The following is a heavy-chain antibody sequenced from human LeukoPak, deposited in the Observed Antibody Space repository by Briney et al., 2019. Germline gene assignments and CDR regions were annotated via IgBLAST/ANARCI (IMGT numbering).Heavy chain of an antibody. V-gene: IGHV4-61*10. Sequence: PSQTLSLTCTVSGGSISSGSYYWSWIRQPAGKGLEWIGYIYYSGSTNYNPSLKSRVTISVDTSKNQFSLKLSSVTAADTAVYYCARGGPRDTAMVHDAFDIWGQGTMVTVSS. CDR1: GGSISSGSYY. J-gene: IGHJ3*02. D-gene: IGHD5-18*01. CDR3: ARGGPRDTAMVHDAFDI. CDR2: IYYSGST.